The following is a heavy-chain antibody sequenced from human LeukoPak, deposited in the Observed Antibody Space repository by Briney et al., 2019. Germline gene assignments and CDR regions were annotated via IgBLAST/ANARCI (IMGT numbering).Heavy chain of an antibody. CDR3: AREWGRIAVAGGPGY. CDR1: GFTFSNYG. V-gene: IGHV3-33*01. J-gene: IGHJ4*02. Sequence: GGSLRLSCEVSGFTFSNYGMHWVRQAPGKGLELLALIWYDGRTKFHADSVKGRFTISRDNSANTLYLQMSSLRVEDTAVYYCAREWGRIAVAGGPGYWGQGARVTVSS. CDR2: IWYDGRTK. D-gene: IGHD6-19*01.